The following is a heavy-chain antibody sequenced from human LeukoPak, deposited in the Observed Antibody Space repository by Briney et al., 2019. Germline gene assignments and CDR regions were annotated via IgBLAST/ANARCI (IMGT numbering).Heavy chain of an antibody. CDR2: INPSGGST. D-gene: IGHD3-10*01. Sequence: ASVKVSCKASENTFTSYYMHWVRQAPGQGLEWMGIINPSGGSTSYAQKFQGRVTMTRDTSTSTVYMELSSLRSEDTAVYYCGRSLQRGSWPQRALDYWGQGTLVTVSS. CDR3: GRSLQRGSWPQRALDY. V-gene: IGHV1-46*01. CDR1: ENTFTSYY. J-gene: IGHJ4*02.